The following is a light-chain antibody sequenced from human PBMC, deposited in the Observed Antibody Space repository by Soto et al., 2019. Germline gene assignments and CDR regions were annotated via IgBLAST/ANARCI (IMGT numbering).Light chain of an antibody. V-gene: IGKV1-5*03. CDR1: QTISSW. Sequence: DIQMTQSPSTLSGSVGDRVTITCRASQTISSWLAWYQQKPGKAPKLLIYKASTLKSGVPSRFSRSGSGTEFTLTISSLQPDDFATYYCQHYNSDSEAFGQGTQVELK. CDR3: QHYNSDSEA. J-gene: IGKJ1*01. CDR2: KAS.